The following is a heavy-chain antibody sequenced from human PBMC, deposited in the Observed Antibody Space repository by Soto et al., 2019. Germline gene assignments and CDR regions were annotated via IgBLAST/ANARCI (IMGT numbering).Heavy chain of an antibody. V-gene: IGHV3-30*18. CDR1: GFAFSSYG. CDR2: ISFEGSNN. CDR3: AEDAEDSSDYYVNWQFDL. D-gene: IGHD4-17*01. Sequence: QVQLVESGGGVVQPGRSLRLSCAASGFAFSSYGMHWVRQAPGKGLEWVAAISFEGSNNYYADSVKGRFTISRDNSKNTLYLQINSQRGEDTAVFYCAEDAEDSSDYYVNWQFDLWGRGTLVTVSS. J-gene: IGHJ2*01.